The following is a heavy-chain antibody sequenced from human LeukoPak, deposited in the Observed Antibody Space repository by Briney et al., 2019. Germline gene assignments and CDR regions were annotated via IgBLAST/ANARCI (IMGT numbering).Heavy chain of an antibody. CDR1: GYTFSSYG. D-gene: IGHD4-23*01. J-gene: IGHJ3*02. CDR3: ARWDYGGNLGPSYDAFEI. CDR2: ISAYNGNT. V-gene: IGHV1-18*01. Sequence: ASVKVSCKASGYTFSSYGFSWVRQAPGQGLEWMGWISAYNGNTNYAQKLQGRVTMTTDTSTSTAYMELRSLRSDDTAVYYCARWDYGGNLGPSYDAFEIWGQGTMVTVSS.